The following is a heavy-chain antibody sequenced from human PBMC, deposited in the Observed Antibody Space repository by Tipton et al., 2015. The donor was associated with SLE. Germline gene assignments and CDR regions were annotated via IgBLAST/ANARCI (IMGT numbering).Heavy chain of an antibody. V-gene: IGHV4-38-2*02. D-gene: IGHD6-19*01. CDR2: IYHSGST. CDR3: ARGEDSSGWYEGTF. J-gene: IGHJ4*02. Sequence: TLSLTCTVSGYSISSGYYWGWIRQPPGKGLEWIGSIYHSGSTYYNPSLKSRVTISVDTSKNQFSLKLSSVTAADTAVYYCARGEDSSGWYEGTFWGQGTLVTVSS. CDR1: GYSISSGYY.